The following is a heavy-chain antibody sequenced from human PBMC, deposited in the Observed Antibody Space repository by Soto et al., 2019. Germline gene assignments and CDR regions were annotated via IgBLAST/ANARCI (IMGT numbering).Heavy chain of an antibody. CDR3: ARRGIAAAGPYYYYGMDV. D-gene: IGHD6-13*01. Sequence: GESLKISCKGSGYSFTSYWIGWGRQMPGKGLEWMGIIYPGDSDTRYSPSFQGQVTISADKSISTAYLQWSSLKASDTAMYYCARRGIAAAGPYYYYGMDVWGQGTTVTVSS. V-gene: IGHV5-51*01. CDR2: IYPGDSDT. J-gene: IGHJ6*02. CDR1: GYSFTSYW.